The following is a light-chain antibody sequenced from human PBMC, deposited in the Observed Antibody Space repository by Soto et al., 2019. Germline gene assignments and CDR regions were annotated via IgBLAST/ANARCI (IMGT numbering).Light chain of an antibody. V-gene: IGLV2-11*01. CDR1: SSDVGDYNY. J-gene: IGLJ3*02. CDR2: AVN. Sequence: QSALTQPRSVSGSPGQSVTISCTGTSSDVGDYNYVSWYQQHPGKAPKLLIDAVNMRPSGVPDRFSGSKSGNTASLTISGLQAEDEADYSCCTDAGSYTWVFGGGTKLTVL. CDR3: CTDAGSYTWV.